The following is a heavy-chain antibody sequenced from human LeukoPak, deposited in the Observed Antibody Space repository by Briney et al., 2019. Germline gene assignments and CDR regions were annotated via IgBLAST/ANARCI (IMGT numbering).Heavy chain of an antibody. CDR1: GITFGSLA. D-gene: IGHD3-10*01. CDR2: ITAYGAGT. V-gene: IGHV3-23*01. CDR3: ATGPRSGSFQF. J-gene: IGHJ4*02. Sequence: PGGSLRLSCAVSGITFGSLAMSWVRQTPEKGLERLGFITAYGAGTYYGPSENGRSTISRDNSSNTLYLQINSLRVDDTAIYYCATGPRSGSFQFWGRGTQVIVSS.